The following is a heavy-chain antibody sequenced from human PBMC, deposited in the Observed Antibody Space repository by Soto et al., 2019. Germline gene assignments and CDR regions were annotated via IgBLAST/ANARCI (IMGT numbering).Heavy chain of an antibody. CDR1: GYTFTSYA. V-gene: IGHV1-3*01. J-gene: IGHJ4*02. D-gene: IGHD6-13*01. CDR2: INAGNGNT. CDR3: ARPGGYSGSWYFDY. Sequence: ASVKVSCKASGYTFTSYAMHWVRQAPGQRLEWMGWINAGNGNTKYSQKFQGRVTITRDTSASTAYMELSSLRSEDTAVYYCARPGGYSGSWYFDYWGQGTLVTVSS.